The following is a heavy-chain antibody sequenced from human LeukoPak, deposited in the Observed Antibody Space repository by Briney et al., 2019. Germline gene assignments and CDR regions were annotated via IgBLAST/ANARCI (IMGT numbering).Heavy chain of an antibody. CDR1: GYTFTSYY. V-gene: IGHV1-46*01. D-gene: IGHD1-1*01. J-gene: IGHJ4*02. Sequence: VASVKVSCKASGYTFTSYYMHWVRQAPGQGLEWMGIINPSGGSTSYAQKFQGRVTMTRDTSTSTVYMELSSLRSEDTAVYYCARDQGLSGSKHGGTIDYWGQGTLVTVSS. CDR3: ARDQGLSGSKHGGTIDY. CDR2: INPSGGST.